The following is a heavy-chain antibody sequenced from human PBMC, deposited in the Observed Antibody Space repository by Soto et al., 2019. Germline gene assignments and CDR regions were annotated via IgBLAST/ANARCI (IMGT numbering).Heavy chain of an antibody. J-gene: IGHJ5*02. CDR2: IYYSGST. CDR3: ARDRLYSGSYFAWFDP. CDR1: VGSVSSGDYY. D-gene: IGHD1-26*01. V-gene: IGHV4-30-4*01. Sequence: LLITCTVCVGSVSSGDYYWSRISQPPGKGLEWIGYIYYSGSTYYNPSLKSRVTISVDTSKNQFSLKLSSVTAADTAVYYCARDRLYSGSYFAWFDPWGQGTLVTVSS.